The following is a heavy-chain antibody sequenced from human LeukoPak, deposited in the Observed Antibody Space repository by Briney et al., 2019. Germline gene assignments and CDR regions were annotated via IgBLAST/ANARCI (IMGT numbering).Heavy chain of an antibody. D-gene: IGHD2-8*01. J-gene: IGHJ4*02. CDR2: IYASEQIYASGST. CDR3: ARDVGVLMVYAQGLFDY. Sequence: PSETLSLTCTVSGGSISGSYWGWIRQPAGKGLEWIGRIYASEQIYASGSTKYNPSLKSRVTMSEDTSKNQFSLTLSSVTAADTALYYCARDVGVLMVYAQGLFDYWGQGTLVTVSS. V-gene: IGHV4-4*07. CDR1: GGSISGSY.